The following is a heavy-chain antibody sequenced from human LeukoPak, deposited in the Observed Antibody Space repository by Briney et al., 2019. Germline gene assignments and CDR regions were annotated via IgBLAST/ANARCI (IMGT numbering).Heavy chain of an antibody. CDR2: INPTGGST. J-gene: IGHJ4*02. CDR1: GGTFSSYA. CDR3: AREMGPGYSSSWYNYYFDY. D-gene: IGHD6-13*01. V-gene: IGHV1-2*06. Sequence: ASVKVSCKASGGTFSSYAISWVRQAPGQGLEWMGLINPTGGSTGYAQKFQGRVTMTRDTSISTAYMELSRLRSDDTAVYYCAREMGPGYSSSWYNYYFDYWGQGTLVTVSS.